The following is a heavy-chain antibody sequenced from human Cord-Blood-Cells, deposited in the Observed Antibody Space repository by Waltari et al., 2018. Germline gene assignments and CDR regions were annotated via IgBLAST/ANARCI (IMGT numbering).Heavy chain of an antibody. CDR3: AKGAFDY. V-gene: IGHV3-30*18. J-gene: IGHJ4*02. CDR2: ISYDGSNK. Sequence: QVQLVESGGGVVQPGRSLRLSCAASGFTLSSSGMHWVRQAPGKGLEWVAVISYDGSNKYYADSVKGRFTISRDNSKNTLYLQMNSLRAEDTAVYYCAKGAFDYWGQGTLVTVSS. CDR1: GFTLSSSG.